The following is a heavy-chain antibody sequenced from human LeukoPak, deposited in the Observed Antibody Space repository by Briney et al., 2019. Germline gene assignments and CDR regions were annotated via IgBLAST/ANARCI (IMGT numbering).Heavy chain of an antibody. CDR3: ARQTGSGLFILP. CDR2: IYYTGNT. V-gene: IGHV4-39*01. D-gene: IGHD3/OR15-3a*01. CDR1: GGSISSSKW. Sequence: PSETLSLTCAVSGGSISSSKWGCWVRQPPGMGLEWIGSIYYTGNTYYNASLKSQVSISIDTSKNQFSLKLTSVTAADTAVYYCARQTGSGLFILPGGQGTLVTVSS. J-gene: IGHJ4*02.